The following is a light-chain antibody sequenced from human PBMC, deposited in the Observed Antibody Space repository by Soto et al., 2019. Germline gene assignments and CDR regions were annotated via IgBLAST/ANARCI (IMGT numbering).Light chain of an antibody. J-gene: IGKJ1*01. CDR3: HQYNNLPPLT. Sequence: EIAMTQSPATLSVSPGERATLSCRASQSVSSNLAWYQQKPGQAPRLLIYGASTRATGVPARFSGSGSGTEFTLTISSLQTEDFAVYYCHQYNNLPPLTCGQRTKVEIK. V-gene: IGKV3-15*01. CDR2: GAS. CDR1: QSVSSN.